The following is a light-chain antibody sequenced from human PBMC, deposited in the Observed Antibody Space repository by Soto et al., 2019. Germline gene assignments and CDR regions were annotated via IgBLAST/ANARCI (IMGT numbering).Light chain of an antibody. J-gene: IGKJ3*01. CDR1: QTISSNY. V-gene: IGKV3-20*01. CDR3: QQYGIV. Sequence: EIVLTQSPGTLSLSQGERATLSCRASQTISSNYVAWYQQKPGQAPRLLIYSASSRATGIPDRFSGSGSGTHFTLTISRLEPEDFAVYYCQQYGIVFGPGAKWIS. CDR2: SAS.